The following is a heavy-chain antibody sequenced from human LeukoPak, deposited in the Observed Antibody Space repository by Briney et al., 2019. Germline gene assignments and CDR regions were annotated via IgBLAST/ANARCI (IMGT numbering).Heavy chain of an antibody. CDR2: IDGSSRSL. CDR1: GFTFRTYS. V-gene: IGHV3-21*01. J-gene: IGHJ3*02. CDR3: ARESVGTYYEAFDI. Sequence: GGSLRLSCAASGFTFRTYSMNWVRQAPGKGLEWVSSIDGSSRSLYYADAVKGRFTISRDNAKNSLYLQMNSLRAEDTAVYYCARESVGTYYEAFDIWGQGTMVTVFS. D-gene: IGHD1-26*01.